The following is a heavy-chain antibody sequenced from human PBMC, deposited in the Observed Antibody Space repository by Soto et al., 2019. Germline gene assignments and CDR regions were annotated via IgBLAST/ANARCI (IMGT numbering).Heavy chain of an antibody. CDR2: IKSKTDGGTT. V-gene: IGHV3-15*07. CDR3: TTESFLEWLLPGDPALYYYYGMDV. J-gene: IGHJ6*02. Sequence: EVQLVESGGGLVKPGGSLRLSCAASGFTFSNAWMNWVRQAPGKGLEWVGRIKSKTDGGTTDYAAPVKGRFTISRDDSKNTLYLQMNSLKTEDTAVYYCTTESFLEWLLPGDPALYYYYGMDVWGQGTTVTVSS. CDR1: GFTFSNAW. D-gene: IGHD3-3*01.